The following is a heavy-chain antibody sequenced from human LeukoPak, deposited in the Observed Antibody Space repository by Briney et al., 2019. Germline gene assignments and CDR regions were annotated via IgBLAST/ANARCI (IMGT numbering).Heavy chain of an antibody. CDR3: ARVQSGGGLAAAGPFDY. D-gene: IGHD6-13*01. V-gene: IGHV3-9*01. Sequence: GGSLRLSCAASEFYWMHWVRPAPGKGLEWVSGISWNSGSMEYADSAKGRFTISRDNAKSSLYLQMNSLRVEDTALYYCARVQSGGGLAAAGPFDYWGQGTLVTVSS. CDR1: EFYW. CDR2: ISWNSGSM. J-gene: IGHJ4*02.